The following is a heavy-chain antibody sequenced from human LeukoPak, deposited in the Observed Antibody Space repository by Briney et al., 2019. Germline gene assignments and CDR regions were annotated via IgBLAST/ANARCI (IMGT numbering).Heavy chain of an antibody. CDR3: ARGIGGDWFDP. D-gene: IGHD2-15*01. CDR1: GGSISSGGYY. J-gene: IGHJ5*02. Sequence: PSETLFLTCTVSGGSISSGGYYWSWIRQHPGKGLEWIGYIYYSGSTYYNPSLKSRVTISVDTSKNQFSLKLSSVTAADTAVYYCARGIGGDWFDPWGQGTLVTVSS. CDR2: IYYSGST. V-gene: IGHV4-31*03.